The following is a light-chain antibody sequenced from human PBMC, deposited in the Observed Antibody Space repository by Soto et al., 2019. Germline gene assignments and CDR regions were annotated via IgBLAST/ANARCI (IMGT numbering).Light chain of an antibody. V-gene: IGKV3-20*01. J-gene: IGKJ1*01. CDR1: QSVSSNY. CDR2: GAS. Sequence: EIVLTQSPGTLSLSPGERATLSCRASQSVSSNYLAWYQQKPGQAPRLLIYGASSRATGIPDRFSGSGSGTDFAITISSLEPEDCAVYYCQQYVTSPRWTFGQGTKMEIK. CDR3: QQYVTSPRWT.